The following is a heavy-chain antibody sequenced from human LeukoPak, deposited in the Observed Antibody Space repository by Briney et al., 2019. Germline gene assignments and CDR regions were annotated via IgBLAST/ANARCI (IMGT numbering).Heavy chain of an antibody. CDR1: GFTFSSYG. D-gene: IGHD3-22*01. CDR3: AKAVYPYDSSGYYLDY. J-gene: IGHJ4*02. V-gene: IGHV3-30*18. CDR2: ISYDGSNK. Sequence: PGGSLRLSCAASGFTFSSYGMHWVRQAPGKGLEWVAVISYDGSNKYYADSVKGRFTISRDNPKNTLYLQMNSLRAEDTAVYYCAKAVYPYDSSGYYLDYWGQGTLVTVSS.